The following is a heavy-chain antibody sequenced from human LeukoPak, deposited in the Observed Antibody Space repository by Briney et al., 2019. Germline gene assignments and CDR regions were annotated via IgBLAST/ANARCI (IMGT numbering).Heavy chain of an antibody. CDR3: ARDRDHWNYGDLHFDY. CDR2: ISSYNGNT. V-gene: IGHV1-18*01. Sequence: ASGKVSCKASGYTFTSYGISWVRQATGQGLEWMGWISSYNGNTNYAQKFQGRVTLTTETSTSTAYMKLRSLRSDDTAVYYCARDRDHWNYGDLHFDYWGQGALVTVSS. J-gene: IGHJ4*02. D-gene: IGHD1-7*01. CDR1: GYTFTSYG.